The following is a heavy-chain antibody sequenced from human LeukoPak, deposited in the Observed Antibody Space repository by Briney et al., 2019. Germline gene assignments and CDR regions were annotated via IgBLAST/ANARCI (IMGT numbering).Heavy chain of an antibody. CDR2: ISYDGSNK. V-gene: IGHV3-30*03. Sequence: GGSLRLSCAASGFTFSSYGMHWVRQAPCKGLEWVAVISYDGSNKYYADSVKGRFTISRDNSKNTLYLQMSSLRAEDTALYYCARDHVIASAGNDYWGQGTLVTVSS. CDR1: GFTFSSYG. CDR3: ARDHVIASAGNDY. J-gene: IGHJ4*02. D-gene: IGHD6-13*01.